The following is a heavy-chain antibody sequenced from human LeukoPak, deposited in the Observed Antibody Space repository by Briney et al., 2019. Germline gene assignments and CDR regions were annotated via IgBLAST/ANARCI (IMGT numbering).Heavy chain of an antibody. CDR2: ISYDGSNK. V-gene: IGHV3-30*04. J-gene: IGHJ3*01. CDR1: GFTFSSYA. CDR3: ARERCVVGACGAFDV. D-gene: IGHD1-26*01. Sequence: GGSLRLSCAASGFTFSSYAMHWVRQAPGKGLEWVAVISYDGSNKYYADSVKGRFTISRDNSKNTLCLQMNTLRGEDTAIYYCARERCVVGACGAFDVWGQGTMATVSS.